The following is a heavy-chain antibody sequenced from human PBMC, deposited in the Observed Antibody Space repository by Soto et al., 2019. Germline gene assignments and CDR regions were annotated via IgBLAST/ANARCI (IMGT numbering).Heavy chain of an antibody. Sequence: QVQLVESGGGVVQPGRSLRLSCAASGFTFSSYGMHWVRQAPGTGLEWVAVISYDGSNKYYADSVKGRFTISRDNSKNTLYLQMNSLRSEDTDVYYCAKDFTRNYVPYYYYCMDVWGQGTTVTVSS. J-gene: IGHJ6*02. CDR1: GFTFSSYG. V-gene: IGHV3-30*18. CDR3: AKDFTRNYVPYYYYCMDV. D-gene: IGHD1-7*01. CDR2: ISYDGSNK.